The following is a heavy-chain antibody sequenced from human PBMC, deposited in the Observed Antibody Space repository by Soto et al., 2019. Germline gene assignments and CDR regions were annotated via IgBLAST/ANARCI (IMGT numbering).Heavy chain of an antibody. CDR3: ARDPVGAYYFDY. J-gene: IGHJ4*02. D-gene: IGHD1-26*01. Sequence: QVQLVQSGAEVKKPGSSVKVSCKASGGTFSSYAISWVRQSPGQGLEWMGGIIPIFGTANYAQKFQGRITITADESTSTAYMELSSLRSEDTAVYYCARDPVGAYYFDYWGQGTLVTVSS. CDR2: IIPIFGTA. V-gene: IGHV1-69*01. CDR1: GGTFSSYA.